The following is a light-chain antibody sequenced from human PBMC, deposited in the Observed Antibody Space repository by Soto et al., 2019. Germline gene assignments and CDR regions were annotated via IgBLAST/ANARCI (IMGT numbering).Light chain of an antibody. J-gene: IGKJ4*01. V-gene: IGKV3-11*01. Sequence: EIVLTQSPATLSLSPGERATLSCRASQSVYSNLAWYQQKPGQAPRLLIYDASNRATGIPARFSGSGSGTDFTLTISSLEPEDFADYFCQQRINSLTFGGGTKVESK. CDR1: QSVYSN. CDR3: QQRINSLT. CDR2: DAS.